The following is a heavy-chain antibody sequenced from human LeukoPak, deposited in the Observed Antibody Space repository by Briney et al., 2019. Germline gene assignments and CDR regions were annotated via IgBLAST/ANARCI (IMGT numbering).Heavy chain of an antibody. Sequence: GGSLRLSCAASGFSFRKYAMHWVRQAPGKGLESVSGISTNGGSTYHANSMKDRFTISRDNSKNTLYLQMGSLRTEDMAVYYCSRESTVIDAFDIWGQGTMVTVSS. D-gene: IGHD4-11*01. CDR3: SRESTVIDAFDI. CDR2: ISTNGGST. V-gene: IGHV3-64*01. J-gene: IGHJ3*02. CDR1: GFSFRKYA.